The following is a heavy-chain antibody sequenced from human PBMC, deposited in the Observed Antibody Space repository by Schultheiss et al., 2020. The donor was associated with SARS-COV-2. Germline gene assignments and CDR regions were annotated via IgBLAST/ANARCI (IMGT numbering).Heavy chain of an antibody. CDR2: ISYDGSNK. V-gene: IGHV3-30*03. CDR1: GFTFSSYG. Sequence: GGSLRLSCAASGFTFSSYGMHWVRQAPGKGLEWVAVISYDGSNKYYADSVKGRFTISRDNSKNTLYLQMNSLRAEDTAVYYCAREGGLIAAAAQSPYYYYYYGMDVWGQGTTVTVAS. CDR3: AREGGLIAAAAQSPYYYYYYGMDV. J-gene: IGHJ6*02. D-gene: IGHD6-13*01.